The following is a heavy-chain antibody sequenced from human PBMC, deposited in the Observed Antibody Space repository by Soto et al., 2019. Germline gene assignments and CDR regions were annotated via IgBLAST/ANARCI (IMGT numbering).Heavy chain of an antibody. CDR3: AREGLTGTRVLYYYYGRDV. J-gene: IGHJ6*04. D-gene: IGHD1-7*01. CDR2: IYYSVSS. Sequence: QVQLQESGPGLVKPSETLSLTCTVSGGYISSYYWSWIRQPPGKGLEWIGYIYYSVSSNYNTSLKSVGTISVDTAKNQFSLKLSSVTAADTAVYYCAREGLTGTRVLYYYYGRDVWGKGTRVTVSS. V-gene: IGHV4-59*01. CDR1: GGYISSYY.